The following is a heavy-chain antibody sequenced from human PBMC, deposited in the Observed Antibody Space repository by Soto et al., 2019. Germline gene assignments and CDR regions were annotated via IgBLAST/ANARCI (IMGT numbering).Heavy chain of an antibody. CDR3: ARTIYYYYGMDV. V-gene: IGHV4-31*03. CDR1: GGSISSGGYY. D-gene: IGHD3-3*01. J-gene: IGHJ6*02. CDR2: IYYSGST. Sequence: PSETLSLTCTVSGGSISSGGYYWSWIRQHPGKGLEWIGYIYYSGSTYYNPSLKSRVTISVDTSKNQFSLKLSSVTAADTAVYYCARTIYYYYGMDVWGQGTTVTVSS.